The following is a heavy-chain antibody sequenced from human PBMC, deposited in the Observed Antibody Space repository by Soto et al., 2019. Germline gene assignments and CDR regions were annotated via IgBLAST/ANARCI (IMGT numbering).Heavy chain of an antibody. CDR3: ARLAEYCNGIKCYSNFDF. Sequence: ASVKVSCKTSGYNFANFDINWVRQAPGRGLVWMGWMNPSSGETGSAQNFQGRVTMTRDISTRTFFMQLTSLRSEDTAIYYCARLAEYCNGIKCYSNFDFWGRGTQVTVSS. J-gene: IGHJ4*01. CDR2: MNPSSGET. CDR1: GYNFANFD. V-gene: IGHV1-8*01. D-gene: IGHD2-15*01.